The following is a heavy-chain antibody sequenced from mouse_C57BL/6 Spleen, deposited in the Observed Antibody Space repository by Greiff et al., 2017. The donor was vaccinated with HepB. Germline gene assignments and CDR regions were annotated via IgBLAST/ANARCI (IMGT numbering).Heavy chain of an antibody. CDR2: ISSGSSTI. D-gene: IGHD1-1*02. V-gene: IGHV5-17*01. CDR1: GFTFSDYG. J-gene: IGHJ1*03. Sequence: DVKLVESGGGLVKPGGSLKLSCAASGFTFSDYGMHWVRQAPEKGLEWVAYISSGSSTIYYADTVKGRFTISRDNAKNTLFLQMTSLRSEDTAMYYCARGGKGWYFDGWGTGTTVTVSS. CDR3: ARGGKGWYFDG.